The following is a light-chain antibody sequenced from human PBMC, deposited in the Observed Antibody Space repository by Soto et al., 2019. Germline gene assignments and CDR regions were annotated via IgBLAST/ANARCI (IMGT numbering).Light chain of an antibody. CDR1: SSDVGAYNY. CDR3: SSYTSRSTVV. CDR2: EVS. V-gene: IGLV2-14*01. J-gene: IGLJ2*01. Sequence: QSALTQPASVSGSPGQAITISCTGTSSDVGAYNYVSWYQQHPGKAPKLMIYEVSNRPSGVSNRFSGSKSGNTASLTISGLQTEDEAEYYCSSYTSRSTVVFGGGTKLAGL.